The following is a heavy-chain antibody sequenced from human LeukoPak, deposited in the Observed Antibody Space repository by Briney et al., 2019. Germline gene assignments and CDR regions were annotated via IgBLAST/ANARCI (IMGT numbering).Heavy chain of an antibody. CDR1: GYNYRDYY. CDR2: INPHSGGT. CDR3: ARVNRFFVCTHQAAYEI. Sequence: ASVKVSCKASGYNYRDYYIHWVRHAPGQGLEWMGWINPHSGGTRYAPKFQGRVTMSSDTAINTAYMELRRLRSDDTAVFYCARVNRFFVCTHQAAYEIWGQGTRVTVSS. D-gene: IGHD3-3*01. V-gene: IGHV1-2*02. J-gene: IGHJ3*01.